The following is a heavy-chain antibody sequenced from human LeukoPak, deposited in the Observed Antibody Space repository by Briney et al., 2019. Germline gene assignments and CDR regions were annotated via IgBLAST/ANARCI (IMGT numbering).Heavy chain of an antibody. V-gene: IGHV1-3*01. Sequence: PGGSLRLSCAVSGFTFSSYTMHWVRQAPGQRLEWMGWINAGNGNTKYSQKFQGRVTITRDTSASTAYMELSSLRSEDTAVYYCARVVDYGGNPEGAFDIWGQGTMVTVSS. CDR2: INAGNGNT. CDR3: ARVVDYGGNPEGAFDI. D-gene: IGHD4-23*01. CDR1: GFTFSSYT. J-gene: IGHJ3*02.